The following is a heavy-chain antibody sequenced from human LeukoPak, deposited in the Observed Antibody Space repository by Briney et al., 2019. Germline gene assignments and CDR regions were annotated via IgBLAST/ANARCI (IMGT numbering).Heavy chain of an antibody. J-gene: IGHJ4*02. D-gene: IGHD6-13*01. CDR1: GFTFSSYG. V-gene: IGHV3-33*01. CDR3: ARPLVSGVAAAGTSLDY. Sequence: GRSLRLSCAASGFTFSSYGMHWVRQAPGKGLEWVAVIWYDGSNKYYADSVKGRFTISRDNSKNTLYLQMNSLRAEDTAVYYCARPLVSGVAAAGTSLDYWGQGTLVTVSS. CDR2: IWYDGSNK.